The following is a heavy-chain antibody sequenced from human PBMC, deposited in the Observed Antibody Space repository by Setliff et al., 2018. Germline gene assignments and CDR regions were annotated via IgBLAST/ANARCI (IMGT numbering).Heavy chain of an antibody. D-gene: IGHD3-10*01. J-gene: IGHJ4*02. Sequence: PSETLSLTCTFYGGPFSDYYWGWVRQTPGKGLEWIAEINPSGTTNYIPSLKSRLTISVDNARNALYLQMNSLRGEDTAFYFCARATAYYGSRSYYAFDFWGQGTQVTVSS. CDR3: ARATAYYGSRSYYAFDF. CDR2: INPSGTT. CDR1: GGPFSDYY. V-gene: IGHV4-34*10.